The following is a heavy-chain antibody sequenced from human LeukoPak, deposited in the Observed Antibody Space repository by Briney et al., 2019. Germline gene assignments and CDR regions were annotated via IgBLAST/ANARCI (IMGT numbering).Heavy chain of an antibody. V-gene: IGHV4-34*01. J-gene: IGHJ3*02. D-gene: IGHD5-12*01. Sequence: SETLSLTCAVYGGXFSGYYWDWIRQPPGKGLEWIGNFYDSGSTYYNPSLKSRVTISGDTSRNQFSLKLTSVTAADTAVYYCARHTRPGCSGYENAFDIWGQGTMVTVS. CDR2: FYDSGST. CDR3: ARHTRPGCSGYENAFDI. CDR1: GGXFSGYY.